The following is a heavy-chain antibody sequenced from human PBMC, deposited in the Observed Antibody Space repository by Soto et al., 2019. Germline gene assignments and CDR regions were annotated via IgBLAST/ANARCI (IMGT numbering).Heavy chain of an antibody. CDR1: GFTFSSYG. CDR2: ISYDGSNK. CDR3: AKLYQQGIFEDY. J-gene: IGHJ4*02. Sequence: GGSLRLSCAASGFTFSSYGMHWVRQAPGKGLEWVAVISYDGSNKYYADSVKGRFTISRDNSKNTLYLQMNSLRAEDTAVYYCAKLYQQGIFEDYWGQGTLVTVSS. V-gene: IGHV3-30*18. D-gene: IGHD2-15*01.